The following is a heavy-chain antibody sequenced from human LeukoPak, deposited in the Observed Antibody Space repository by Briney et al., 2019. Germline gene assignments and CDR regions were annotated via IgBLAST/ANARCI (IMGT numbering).Heavy chain of an antibody. CDR3: ARWDGYGDL. J-gene: IGHJ2*01. Sequence: GGSLRLSCAASGFTFSSYGMHWVRQAPGKGLEWVAVIWYDGSNKYYGDSVKGRFTVSRDNSKNTLYLQMNSLRAEDTAVYYCARWDGYGDLWGRGTLVTVSS. D-gene: IGHD5-12*01. CDR1: GFTFSSYG. CDR2: IWYDGSNK. V-gene: IGHV3-33*01.